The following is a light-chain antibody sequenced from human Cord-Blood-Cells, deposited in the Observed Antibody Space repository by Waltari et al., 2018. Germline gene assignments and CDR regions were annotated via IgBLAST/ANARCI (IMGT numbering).Light chain of an antibody. Sequence: QSALTQPPSAPGSPGQSVTISCTRTSSDVGGSNYLAWYQHHPGKAPKLMIYEVSRRPSGVPDRFSGSKSGNTASLTVSGLQAEDEADYYCSSYAGSNNLVFGGGTKLTVL. CDR2: EVS. CDR1: SSDVGGSNY. CDR3: SSYAGSNNLV. V-gene: IGLV2-8*01. J-gene: IGLJ2*01.